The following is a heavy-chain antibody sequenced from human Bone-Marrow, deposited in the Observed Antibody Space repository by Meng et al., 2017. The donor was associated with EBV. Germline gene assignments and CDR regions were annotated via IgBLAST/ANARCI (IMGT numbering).Heavy chain of an antibody. V-gene: IGHV1-69*01. CDR2: LIPMVGAP. CDR3: ASESGRGFTPDY. CDR1: GGTFRSDA. Sequence: QVELGQAGAEVKKPGSSVKVSCKTSGGTFRSDAISWVRQAPGQGLEWMGGLIPMVGAPHYAQKFQGRVTIIADESTSTHSMELNSLRSEDTAMYYCASESGRGFTPDYWGQGTLVTVSS. J-gene: IGHJ4*02. D-gene: IGHD3-10*01.